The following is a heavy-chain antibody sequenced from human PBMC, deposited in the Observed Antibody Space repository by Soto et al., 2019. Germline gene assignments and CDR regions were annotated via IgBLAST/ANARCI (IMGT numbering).Heavy chain of an antibody. Sequence: PSETLSLTCAVYGGSFSGYYWSWIRQPPGKGLEWIGEINHSGSTNYNPSLKSRVTISVDTSKNQFSLKLSSVTAADTAGYYCARGWGTAYYDYWGQGTLVTVSS. V-gene: IGHV4-34*01. J-gene: IGHJ4*02. CDR3: ARGWGTAYYDY. CDR1: GGSFSGYY. CDR2: INHSGST. D-gene: IGHD5-18*01.